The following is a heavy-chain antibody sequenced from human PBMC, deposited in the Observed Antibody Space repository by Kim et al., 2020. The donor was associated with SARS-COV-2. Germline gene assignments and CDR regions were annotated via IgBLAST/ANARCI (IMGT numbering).Heavy chain of an antibody. Sequence: GESLKISCKGSGYSFTTYWISWVRQRPGKGLEWIGRIDPSDSYINYSPSFQGHVTIPADKSISTAYLQWSSLKASDTAIYYCARHGGYSDSSAYYQGGHWYFDLRGRGTLVTVSS. V-gene: IGHV5-10-1*01. J-gene: IGHJ2*01. CDR1: GYSFTTYW. CDR3: ARHGGYSDSSAYYQGGHWYFDL. CDR2: IDPSDSYI. D-gene: IGHD3-22*01.